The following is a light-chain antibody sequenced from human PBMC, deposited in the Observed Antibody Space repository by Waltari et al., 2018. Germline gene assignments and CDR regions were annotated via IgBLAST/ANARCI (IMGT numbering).Light chain of an antibody. Sequence: DIQMTQSPSSLSPSVGDRVTITCRASQSIISYLNWYQQKPGKAPKLLIYAASSLQREVPSRFSGSGSGNDFTLTISSLQPEDFATYYCQQSYSTPFTFGPGPKVDI. V-gene: IGKV1-39*01. J-gene: IGKJ3*01. CDR3: QQSYSTPFT. CDR2: AAS. CDR1: QSIISY.